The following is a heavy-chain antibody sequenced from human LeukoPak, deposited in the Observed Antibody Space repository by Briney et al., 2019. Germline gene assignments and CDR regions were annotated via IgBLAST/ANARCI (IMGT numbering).Heavy chain of an antibody. J-gene: IGHJ4*02. D-gene: IGHD3-22*01. CDR1: GGSISSYY. Sequence: SETLSLTCTVSGGSISSYYWSWIRQPPGKGLGWIGYIYYSGSTNYNPSLKSRVTISMDTTKNQFSLKLSSVTAADTAMYYCAGRYYYDSSGYFYVDWWGQGTLVTVSS. CDR3: AGRYYYDSSGYFYVDW. V-gene: IGHV4-59*08. CDR2: IYYSGST.